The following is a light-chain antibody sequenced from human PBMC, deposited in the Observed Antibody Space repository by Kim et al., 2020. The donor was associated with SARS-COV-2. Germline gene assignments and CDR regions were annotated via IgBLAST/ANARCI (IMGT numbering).Light chain of an antibody. V-gene: IGKV1-5*01. CDR2: DAS. J-gene: IGKJ5*01. Sequence: DIQMTQSPSTLSASVGDRVTITCRASQSISSWLDWYQQKPGKAPKLLIYDASSLESGVPSRFSGSGSGTEFTLTISSLQPDDFATYYCQQYNSYSPITFGQGTRLEIK. CDR3: QQYNSYSPIT. CDR1: QSISSW.